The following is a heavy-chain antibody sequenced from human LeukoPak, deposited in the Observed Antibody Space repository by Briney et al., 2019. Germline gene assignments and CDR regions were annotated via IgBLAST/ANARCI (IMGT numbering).Heavy chain of an antibody. Sequence: HSGGSLRLSCAASGFSVSDNYLSWVRQAPGKGLEGVSVIYSRGATYYADSVKGRFTISRDNSKNTLYLQMNSLRVEDTAVYYCAARNYWGQGTLVTVSS. J-gene: IGHJ4*02. CDR2: IYSRGAT. CDR3: AARNY. CDR1: GFSVSDNY. D-gene: IGHD1-14*01. V-gene: IGHV3-53*01.